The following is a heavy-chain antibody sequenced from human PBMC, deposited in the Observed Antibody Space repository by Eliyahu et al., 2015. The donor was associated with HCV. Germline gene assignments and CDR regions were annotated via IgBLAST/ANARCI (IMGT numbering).Heavy chain of an antibody. CDR1: GGSINTDLSY. Sequence: QVQLQESGPGLLKPSQTLSLTCTVSGGSINTDLSYWSWIRQHPGKGLEWIGYIYHTGHSYYRLSLRSRVIISVDTSKSQFSLRLTSVTSADTAVYYCAREDRHLGLDSWGRGTLVTVSS. J-gene: IGHJ4*02. D-gene: IGHD3-3*02. V-gene: IGHV4-31*03. CDR2: IYHTGHS. CDR3: AREDRHLGLDS.